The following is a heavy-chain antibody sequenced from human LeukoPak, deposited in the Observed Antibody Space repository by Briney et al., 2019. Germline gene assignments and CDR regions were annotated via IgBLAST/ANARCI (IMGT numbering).Heavy chain of an antibody. Sequence: GGSLRLSCAASGFTFSGYGMHWVRQAPDKGLEWVAVIWYDGDNKYYADSVKGRFTISRDNSKNTLYLQMNSLRVEDTAVYYCAKDWGYTTMVSYYFDYWGQGALVTVSS. CDR2: IWYDGDNK. V-gene: IGHV3-33*06. J-gene: IGHJ4*02. CDR3: AKDWGYTTMVSYYFDY. D-gene: IGHD5-18*01. CDR1: GFTFSGYG.